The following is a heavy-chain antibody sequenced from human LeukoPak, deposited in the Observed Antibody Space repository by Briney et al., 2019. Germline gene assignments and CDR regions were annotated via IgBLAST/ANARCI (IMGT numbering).Heavy chain of an antibody. V-gene: IGHV1-69*02. D-gene: IGHD4-17*01. CDR2: IVPMPDIT. CDR1: GGTFRSGS. J-gene: IGHJ4*02. Sequence: ASVKVSCKAYGGTFRSGSINWVRQAPGQGLEWMGRIVPMPDITTYSQTFQGRVTITADKSTSTAYMELSSLTSEDTAVYYCARASDLVTTWDYFDSWGQGSLVIVSS. CDR3: ARASDLVTTWDYFDS.